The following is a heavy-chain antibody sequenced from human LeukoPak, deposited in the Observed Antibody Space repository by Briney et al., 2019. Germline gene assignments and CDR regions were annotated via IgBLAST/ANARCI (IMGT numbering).Heavy chain of an antibody. CDR1: GYRFTSYW. J-gene: IGHJ4*02. D-gene: IGHD4-11*01. CDR3: ARHRGYSNYHIDY. CDR2: IYPGDSDT. Sequence: GESLKISFKGSGYRFTSYWIGWVRPMPGKGLEWMGIIYPGDSDTRYSPSFQGQVTISADKSISTAYLQWSSLKASDTAMYYCARHRGYSNYHIDYWGQGTLVTVSS. V-gene: IGHV5-51*01.